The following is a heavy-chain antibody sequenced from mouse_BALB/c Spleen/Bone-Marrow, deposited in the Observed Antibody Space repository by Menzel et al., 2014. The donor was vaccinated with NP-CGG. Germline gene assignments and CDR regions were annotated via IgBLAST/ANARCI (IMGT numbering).Heavy chain of an antibody. CDR1: GFNIKDTY. V-gene: IGHV14-3*02. J-gene: IGHJ4*01. CDR2: IDPASGNT. CDR3: ALLLRYYAMDY. Sequence: VQLQQPGAELVKPGASVKLSCTASGFNIKDTYMHWVKQRPEQGLEWIGRIDPASGNTKYDPKFQGKATITADTSSNTAYLQLSSLTSEDTAVYYCALLLRYYAMDYWGQGTSVTVSS. D-gene: IGHD1-1*01.